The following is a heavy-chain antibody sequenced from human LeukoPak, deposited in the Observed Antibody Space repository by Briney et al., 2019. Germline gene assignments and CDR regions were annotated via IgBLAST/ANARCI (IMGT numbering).Heavy chain of an antibody. CDR1: GFTFSSYA. D-gene: IGHD3-10*01. CDR3: AKGLSSDTYYDY. V-gene: IGHV3-23*01. Sequence: GGSLRLSCAASGFTFSSYAMSWVRQAPGKGLEWVSAISGSGGSIYYADSVKGRFTISRDNSKNTLYLQMNSLRAEDTAVYYCAKGLSSDTYYDYWGQGTLVTVSS. CDR2: ISGSGGSI. J-gene: IGHJ4*02.